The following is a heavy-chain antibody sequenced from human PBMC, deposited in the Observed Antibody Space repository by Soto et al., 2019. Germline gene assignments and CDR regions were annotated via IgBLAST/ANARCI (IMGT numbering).Heavy chain of an antibody. CDR2: ISGSGGST. D-gene: IGHD2-15*01. V-gene: IGHV3-23*01. J-gene: IGHJ5*02. CDR1: GFTVSTYA. Sequence: WGSLRLSCAASGFTVSTYAMSWVRQAPGKGLEWVSAISGSGGSTYYADSVKGRFTISRDNSKNTLYLQMNSMRAEDTAVYYCAKISTGYCSGGSCYRNWFDPWGQGTLVTVSS. CDR3: AKISTGYCSGGSCYRNWFDP.